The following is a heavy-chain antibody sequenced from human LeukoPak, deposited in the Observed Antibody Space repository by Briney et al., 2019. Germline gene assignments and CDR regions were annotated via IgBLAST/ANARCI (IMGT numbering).Heavy chain of an antibody. CDR3: ATYCSSTSCXGHFXX. J-gene: IGHJ4*02. Sequence: GSSVKVSCKASGGTFSSYTISWVRQAPGQGLEWMGRIIPILGIANYAQKFQGRVTITADKSTSTAYMELSSLRSEDTAVYYCATYCSSTSCXGHFXXWGQGTLVTV. D-gene: IGHD2-2*01. CDR2: IIPILGIA. V-gene: IGHV1-69*02. CDR1: GGTFSSYT.